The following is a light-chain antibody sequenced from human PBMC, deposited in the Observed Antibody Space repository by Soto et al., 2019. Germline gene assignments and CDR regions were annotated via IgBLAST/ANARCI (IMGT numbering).Light chain of an antibody. CDR2: AAS. CDR1: QGISNF. CDR3: QNYSSPPFT. J-gene: IGKJ3*01. V-gene: IGKV1-27*01. Sequence: DIQMTQSPSSLSASVGDRVTITCRASQGISNFLAWYQQKPGKVPKLLIYAASTLQSGVPSRFSGSGFGTDFPLTISTLQPEYVPPYFCQNYSSPPFTFGPGPKVHIK.